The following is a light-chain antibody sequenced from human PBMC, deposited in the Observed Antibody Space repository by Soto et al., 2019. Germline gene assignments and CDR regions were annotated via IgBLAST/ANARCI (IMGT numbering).Light chain of an antibody. J-gene: IGKJ5*01. V-gene: IGKV3-11*01. CDR3: QQRSNLIT. CDR1: QSVSSY. CDR2: DAS. Sequence: ETLLTPSLGTLSLSPGASATLSCRASQSVSSYLAWYQQKPGQAPRLLIYDASNGATGIPARFSGSGSGTDFTLTISSLEPEDFAVYYCQQRSNLITFGQGTRLEIK.